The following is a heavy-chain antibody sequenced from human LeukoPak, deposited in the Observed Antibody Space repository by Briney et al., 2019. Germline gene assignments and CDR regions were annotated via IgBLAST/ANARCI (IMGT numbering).Heavy chain of an antibody. CDR2: INPNSGGT. Sequence: ASVKVSCKASGYTFTGYYIHWVRRAPGQGHEWMGWINPNSGGTNYAQNFQGRVTMSRDTSINTAYMELSRLTSDDTAMYYCARVGSGSSYNGAFDIWGQGTVVTVSS. V-gene: IGHV1-2*02. CDR1: GYTFTGYY. D-gene: IGHD3-10*01. CDR3: ARVGSGSSYNGAFDI. J-gene: IGHJ3*02.